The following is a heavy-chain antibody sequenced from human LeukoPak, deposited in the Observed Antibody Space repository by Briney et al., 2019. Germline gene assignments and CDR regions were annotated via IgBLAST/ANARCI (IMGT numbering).Heavy chain of an antibody. V-gene: IGHV3-11*01. CDR2: ISSSGSTI. Sequence: GGSLRLSCAASGFTFSDYYMSWVRQAPGKGLEWVSYISSSGSTIYYADSVKRRFTISRDNAKNSLYLQMNSLRAEDTAVYYCASEMIGYCSGGSCYPSDYWGQGTLVTVSS. J-gene: IGHJ4*02. D-gene: IGHD2-15*01. CDR3: ASEMIGYCSGGSCYPSDY. CDR1: GFTFSDYY.